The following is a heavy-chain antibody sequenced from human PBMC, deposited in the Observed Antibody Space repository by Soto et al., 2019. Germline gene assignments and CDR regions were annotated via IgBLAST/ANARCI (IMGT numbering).Heavy chain of an antibody. J-gene: IGHJ5*02. V-gene: IGHV1-8*01. Sequence: QVPLVQSGAEVKKPGASVKVSCKASGYTFTSYDINWVRQATGQGLEWMGWMNPNSGNTGYAQKFQGRVTMTRNTSISTAYMELSSLRSEDTAVYYCARGEYCSGGSCYWGGFDPWGQGTLVTVSS. CDR2: MNPNSGNT. CDR1: GYTFTSYD. D-gene: IGHD2-15*01. CDR3: ARGEYCSGGSCYWGGFDP.